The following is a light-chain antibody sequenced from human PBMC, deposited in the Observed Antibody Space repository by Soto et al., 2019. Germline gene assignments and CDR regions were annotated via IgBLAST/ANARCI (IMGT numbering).Light chain of an antibody. V-gene: IGLV2-14*01. J-gene: IGLJ1*01. CDR2: EVT. CDR1: SSDVGGYDF. Sequence: QSVLAQPASVSGSPGQSITISCTGASSDVGGYDFVSWYQHRPGTPPKLIIYEVTHRPSGVSHRFSGSKSASTASLTISGLQVEDEADYFCGSYSSTTTREVFGTGTKVTVL. CDR3: GSYSSTTTREV.